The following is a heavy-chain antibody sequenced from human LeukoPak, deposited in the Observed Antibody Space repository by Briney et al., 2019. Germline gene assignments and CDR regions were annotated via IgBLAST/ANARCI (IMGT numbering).Heavy chain of an antibody. CDR1: GGSISSSSYY. CDR2: IYYSGST. J-gene: IGHJ4*02. D-gene: IGHD3-10*01. Sequence: SETLSLTCTASGGSISSSSYYWGWIRQPPGKGLEWIGSIYYSGSTYYNPSLKSRVTISVDTSKNQFSLKLSSVTAADTAVYYCARSELLWFGKVNSGFDFWGQGTLLTVSS. V-gene: IGHV4-39*01. CDR3: ARSELLWFGKVNSGFDF.